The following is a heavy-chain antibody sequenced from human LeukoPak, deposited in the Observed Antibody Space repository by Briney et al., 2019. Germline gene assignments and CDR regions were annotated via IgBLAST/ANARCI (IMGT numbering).Heavy chain of an antibody. Sequence: GGSLRLSCAASGFTFSSYSMNWVRQAPGKGLEWVSFISSSSSYIYYADSVKGRFTISRDNAKNSLYLQMSSLRTEDTAVYYCARRYYDNFDYWGQGTLVTVSS. CDR1: GFTFSSYS. J-gene: IGHJ4*02. V-gene: IGHV3-21*01. CDR2: ISSSSSYI. CDR3: ARRYYDNFDY. D-gene: IGHD3-22*01.